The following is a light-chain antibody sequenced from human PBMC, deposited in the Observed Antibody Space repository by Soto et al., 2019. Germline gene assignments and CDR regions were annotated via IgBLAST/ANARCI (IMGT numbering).Light chain of an antibody. CDR1: QSVSNN. CDR3: LQRSTWPWA. J-gene: IGKJ1*01. V-gene: IGKV3-11*01. Sequence: EIVLTQSPGTLSLSPGARATLSCRASQSVSNNVAWYQQTPGQAPRLLIYDASNRAAGIPARFSGSGSGTDFTLTISSLEPEDFAVYYCLQRSTWPWAFGQGTKVEIK. CDR2: DAS.